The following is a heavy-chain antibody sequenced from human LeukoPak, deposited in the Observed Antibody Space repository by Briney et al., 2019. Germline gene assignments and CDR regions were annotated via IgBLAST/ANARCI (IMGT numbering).Heavy chain of an antibody. CDR3: ARSRDYYYYYMDV. V-gene: IGHV4-59*01. CDR1: GGSISSYY. D-gene: IGHD6-13*01. CDR2: IYYSGST. Sequence: PSETLYLTCTVSGGSISSYYWSWIRQPPGKGLEWIGYIYYSGSTNYNPSLKSRVTISVDTSKNQFSLKLSSVTAADTAVYYCARSRDYYYYYMDVWGKGTTVTVSS. J-gene: IGHJ6*03.